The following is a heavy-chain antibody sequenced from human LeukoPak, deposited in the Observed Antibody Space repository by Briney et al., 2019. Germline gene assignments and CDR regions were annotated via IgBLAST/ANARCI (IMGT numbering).Heavy chain of an antibody. CDR2: INGDASST. CDR3: ARARGNTYGSFEY. Sequence: GGSLRLTCAASGLTLSGYWMHWVRQAPGKGLVWVSRINGDASSTSYADSVKGRFTISRDNAKSTLYLQMNSLRVEDTAVYYCARARGNTYGSFEYWGQGTLVTVSS. V-gene: IGHV3-74*01. D-gene: IGHD5-18*01. CDR1: GLTLSGYW. J-gene: IGHJ4*02.